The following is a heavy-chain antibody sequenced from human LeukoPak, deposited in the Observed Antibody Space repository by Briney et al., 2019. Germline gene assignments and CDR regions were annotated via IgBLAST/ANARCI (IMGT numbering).Heavy chain of an antibody. CDR2: IKEDGSEK. CDR3: ARGPHLRYDSSGYYFDY. CDR1: GFTFSSYW. D-gene: IGHD3-22*01. J-gene: IGHJ4*02. Sequence: GGSLRLSCAASGFTFSSYWVSWVRQAPGKGLEWVANIKEDGSEKYYVDSVKGRFTISKDNAKNSLYLQMNSLRAEDTAVYYCARGPHLRYDSSGYYFDYWGQGTLVTVSS. V-gene: IGHV3-7*01.